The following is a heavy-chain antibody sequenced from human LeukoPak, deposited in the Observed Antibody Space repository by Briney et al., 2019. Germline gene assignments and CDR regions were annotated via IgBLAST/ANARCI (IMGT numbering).Heavy chain of an antibody. Sequence: GASVKVSCKASGDTFTSYGIRWLRQAPGQGLEWMGWIGAYNGNTNYTQKLQGRVTMTTDTSTSTAYMELRSLRSDDTAVYYCARGGRRTHYYDSSGYLSYWGQGTLVTVSS. CDR3: ARGGRRTHYYDSSGYLSY. J-gene: IGHJ4*02. V-gene: IGHV1-18*01. CDR2: IGAYNGNT. CDR1: GDTFTSYG. D-gene: IGHD3-22*01.